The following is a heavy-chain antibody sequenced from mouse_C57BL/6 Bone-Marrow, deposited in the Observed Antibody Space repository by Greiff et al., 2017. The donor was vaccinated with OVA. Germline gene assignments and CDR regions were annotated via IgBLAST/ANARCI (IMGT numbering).Heavy chain of an antibody. V-gene: IGHV1-50*01. CDR3: ARHNDYDGDYFDY. D-gene: IGHD2-4*01. CDR1: GYTFTSYW. CDR2: IDPSDSYT. Sequence: QVQLKQPGAELVKPGASVKLSCKASGYTFTSYWMQWVKQRPGQGLEWIGEIDPSDSYTNYNQKFKGKATLTVYTSSSTAYMQISSLTSEDSAVYYCARHNDYDGDYFDYWGQGTTLTVSA. J-gene: IGHJ2*01.